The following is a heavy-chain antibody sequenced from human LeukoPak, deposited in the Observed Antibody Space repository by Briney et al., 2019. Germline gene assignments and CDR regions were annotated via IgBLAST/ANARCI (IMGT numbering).Heavy chain of an antibody. J-gene: IGHJ4*02. CDR3: ARVIAQQLVPFDY. V-gene: IGHV1-2*06. CDR2: INPNSGGT. Sequence: PEASVKVSCKASGYTFTGYYMHWVLQAPGQGLEWMGRINPNSGGTNYAQKFQGRVTMTRDTSLSTAYMELSRLRSDDTAVYYCARVIAQQLVPFDYWGQGTLVTVSS. D-gene: IGHD6-13*01. CDR1: GYTFTGYY.